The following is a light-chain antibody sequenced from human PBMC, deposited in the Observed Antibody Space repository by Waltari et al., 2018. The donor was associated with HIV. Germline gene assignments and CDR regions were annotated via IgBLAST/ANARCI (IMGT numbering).Light chain of an antibody. V-gene: IGLV1-44*01. CDR3: AAWDDSLNGPV. CDR1: GSNIGSIH. CDR2: RNN. Sequence: QSVLTPSPSASGTPGPRVTISCSGSGSNIGSIHVHWYQQGPGTAPKLLTYRNNRRPSGVPDRFSGSKSGTSASLAISGLQSEDEADYYCAAWDDSLNGPVFGGGTRLTVL. J-gene: IGLJ2*01.